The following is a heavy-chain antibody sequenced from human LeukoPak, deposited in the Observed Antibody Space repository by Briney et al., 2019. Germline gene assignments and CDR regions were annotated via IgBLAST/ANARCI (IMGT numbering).Heavy chain of an antibody. V-gene: IGHV1-18*01. CDR2: ISANNGNT. CDR3: ARWGKQYCSSTSCHYYYYYYMDV. D-gene: IGHD2-2*01. J-gene: IGHJ6*03. Sequence: GASVTVSCKASGYTFTSYGSSWVRQAAGQGLEGMGWISANNGNTNYAQKLQGRVTMSTDTSTSPAYMELRSLRSDDTAVYYCARWGKQYCSSTSCHYYYYYYMDVWGKRTTVTVSS. CDR1: GYTFTSYG.